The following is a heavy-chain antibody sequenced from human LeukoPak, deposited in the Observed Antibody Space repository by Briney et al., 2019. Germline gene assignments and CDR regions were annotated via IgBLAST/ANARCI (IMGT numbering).Heavy chain of an antibody. D-gene: IGHD3-10*01. V-gene: IGHV1-69*06. CDR3: ATLWFGEYPFDY. CDR2: ILPIFGTA. Sequence: SVTVSCKASGGTFSSYAISWVRHAPGQGLEWMGGILPIFGTANYAQKFQGRVTITADKSTSTAYMELSSLRSEDTAVYYCATLWFGEYPFDYWGQGTLVTVSS. CDR1: GGTFSSYA. J-gene: IGHJ4*02.